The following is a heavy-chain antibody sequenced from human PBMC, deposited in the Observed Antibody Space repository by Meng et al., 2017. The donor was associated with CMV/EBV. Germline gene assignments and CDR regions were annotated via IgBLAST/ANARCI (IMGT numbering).Heavy chain of an antibody. CDR1: GGSNSSYI. CDR2: NYASGSN. V-gene: IGHV4-4*07. J-gene: IGHJ4*02. CDR3: GRHGDTAIVVGIDY. D-gene: IGHD5-18*01. Sequence: QRPRQGAGPRLVKPFETLSLTCTGSGGSNSSYIWSWIRQPGGKGMCWYGRNYASGSNNYTPSLKSRITMSVDTSKNQFPLKVSSGAAADTAVYYCGRHGDTAIVVGIDYWGQGTLVTVSS.